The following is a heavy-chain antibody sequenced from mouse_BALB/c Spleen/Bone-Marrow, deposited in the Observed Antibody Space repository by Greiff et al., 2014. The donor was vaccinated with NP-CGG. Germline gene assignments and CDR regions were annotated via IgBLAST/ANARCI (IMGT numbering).Heavy chain of an antibody. CDR2: INPGSRGT. V-gene: IGHV1-54*01. CDR3: ARRDGSHFDY. CDR1: GYAFTNYL. J-gene: IGHJ2*01. Sequence: VQRVESGAELVRPGTSVKVSCKASGYAFTNYLIEWVKQRPGQGLEWIGMINPGSRGTNYNEKFKGKATLTADKSSSTAYMQLSSLTSDDSAVYFCARRDGSHFDYWGQGTTLTVSS. D-gene: IGHD3-3*01.